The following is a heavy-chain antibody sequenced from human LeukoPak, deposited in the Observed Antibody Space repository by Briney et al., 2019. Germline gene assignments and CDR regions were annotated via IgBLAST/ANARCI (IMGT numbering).Heavy chain of an antibody. V-gene: IGHV1-69*13. D-gene: IGHD3-3*01. CDR1: GGTFSSYA. J-gene: IGHJ4*02. Sequence: GASVKVSCKASGGTFSSYAISWVRQAPGQGLEWMGGIIPIFGTANYAQKFQGRVTITADESTSTAYMELSSLRSEDTAVYYCARVLGDFWSGYYPDYWGQGTLVTVSS. CDR3: ARVLGDFWSGYYPDY. CDR2: IIPIFGTA.